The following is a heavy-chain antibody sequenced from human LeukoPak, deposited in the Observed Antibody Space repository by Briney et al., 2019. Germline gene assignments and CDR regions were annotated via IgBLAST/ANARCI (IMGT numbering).Heavy chain of an antibody. J-gene: IGHJ3*02. CDR2: IKQDGSEK. CDR1: GFTFSSYW. V-gene: IGHV3-7*03. Sequence: PGGSLRLSCAAYGFTFSSYWMSWVRQAPGKGLEWVANIKQDGSEKYYVDSVKGRFTISRDNAKNSLYLQMNSLRTEDTAVYYCARPIRRGYSYFHRGIDAFDIWGQGTMVTVSS. D-gene: IGHD5-18*01. CDR3: ARPIRRGYSYFHRGIDAFDI.